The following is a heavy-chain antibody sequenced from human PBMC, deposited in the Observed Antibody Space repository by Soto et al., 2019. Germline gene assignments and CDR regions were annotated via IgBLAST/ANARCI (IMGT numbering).Heavy chain of an antibody. CDR3: AKDDSLMVYANSQFDP. Sequence: GGSLRLSCAASGFTFSSYAMSWVRQAPGKGLEWVSAISGSGGSTYYADSVKGRFTISRDNSKNTLYLQMNSLRAEDTAVYYCAKDDSLMVYANSQFDPWGQGTLVTVSS. J-gene: IGHJ5*02. V-gene: IGHV3-23*01. CDR2: ISGSGGST. CDR1: GFTFSSYA. D-gene: IGHD2-8*01.